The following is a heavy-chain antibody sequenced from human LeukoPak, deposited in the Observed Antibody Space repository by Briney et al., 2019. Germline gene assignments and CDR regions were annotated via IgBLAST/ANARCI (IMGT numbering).Heavy chain of an antibody. V-gene: IGHV3-11*01. CDR3: ARDDGGCSSTSCPRWFDP. Sequence: PGGSLRLSCAASGFTFSDYYMSWLRQAPGKGLEWVSYISSSGSTIYYAESVKGRFTISRDNAKNSLYLQMNSLRAEDTAVYYCARDDGGCSSTSCPRWFDPWGQGTLVTVPS. CDR1: GFTFSDYY. CDR2: ISSSGSTI. D-gene: IGHD2-2*01. J-gene: IGHJ5*02.